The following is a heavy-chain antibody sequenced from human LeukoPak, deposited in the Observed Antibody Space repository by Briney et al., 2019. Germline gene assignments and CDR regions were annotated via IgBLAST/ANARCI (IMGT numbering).Heavy chain of an antibody. CDR2: INWNGGST. CDR1: VFTFDDYG. D-gene: IGHD6-13*01. Sequence: GGSLRLSCAASVFTFDDYGMSWVRQAPGKGLEWVAGINWNGGSTGYADSVKGRFTISRDNAKNSLYLQMNSLRAEDTALYYCARDGYNYYYYYMDVWGKGTTVTVSS. V-gene: IGHV3-20*04. CDR3: ARDGYNYYYYYMDV. J-gene: IGHJ6*03.